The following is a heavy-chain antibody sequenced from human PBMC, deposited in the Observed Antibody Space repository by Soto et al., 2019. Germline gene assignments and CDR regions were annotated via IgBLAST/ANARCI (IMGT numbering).Heavy chain of an antibody. V-gene: IGHV1-69*06. CDR1: GGTLSSYA. J-gene: IGHJ4*02. Sequence: GGSEKVSCKASGGTLSSYAISWVRQAPGQGLEWMGGIIPIFGTANYAQKFQGRVTITADKSTNTAYTELSSLRSEDTAVYYCASKSYSYGSAFGYWGQGTLVTVS. CDR3: ASKSYSYGSAFGY. CDR2: IIPIFGTA. D-gene: IGHD5-18*01.